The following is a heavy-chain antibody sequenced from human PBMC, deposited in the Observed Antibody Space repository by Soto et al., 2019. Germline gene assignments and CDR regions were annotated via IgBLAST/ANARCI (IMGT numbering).Heavy chain of an antibody. CDR1: GFTFSTYG. Sequence: QVQLVESGGGMVQPGRSLRLSCATSGFTFSTYGMHWVRQAPGKGLEWVARIWYDGGKTFYADSVKGRSTISRDNSQNTLYLQMNSLGAEDTAVYYCARGGLDDWCQGTTVTVSS. CDR3: ARGGLDD. CDR2: IWYDGGKT. V-gene: IGHV3-33*01. J-gene: IGHJ6*02.